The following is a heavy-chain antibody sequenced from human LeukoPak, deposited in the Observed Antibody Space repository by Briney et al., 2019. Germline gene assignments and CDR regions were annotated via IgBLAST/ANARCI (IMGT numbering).Heavy chain of an antibody. CDR1: GFTVSSNY. Sequence: GGSLRLSCAASGFTVSSNYMSWVRQAPGKGLEWVSVIYSGGSTYYADSVKGRFTISRDNAKNSLSLQMHSLRAEDTAVYYCATDDYGAFDYWGQGTLVTVSS. D-gene: IGHD4/OR15-4a*01. CDR3: ATDDYGAFDY. CDR2: IYSGGST. V-gene: IGHV3-66*01. J-gene: IGHJ4*02.